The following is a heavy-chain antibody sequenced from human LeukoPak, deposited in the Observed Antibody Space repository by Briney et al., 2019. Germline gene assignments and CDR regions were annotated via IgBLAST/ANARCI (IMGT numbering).Heavy chain of an antibody. CDR1: GYTFTGYY. D-gene: IGHD5-18*01. J-gene: IGHJ4*02. V-gene: IGHV1-2*02. CDR2: INPNSGGT. CDR3: ARSLGRGYSYGYDGSY. Sequence: ASVKVSCKASGYTFTGYYMHWVRHAPGQGLEWMGWINPNSGGTNYAQKFQGRVTMTRDTSISTAYMELSRLRSDDTAVYYCARSLGRGYSYGYDGSYWGQGTLVTVSS.